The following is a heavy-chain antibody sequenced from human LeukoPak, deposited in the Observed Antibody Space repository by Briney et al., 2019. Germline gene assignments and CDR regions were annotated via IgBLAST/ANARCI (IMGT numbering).Heavy chain of an antibody. Sequence: PSETLSLTCAVYGGSFSGYYWSWIRQPPGKGLEWIGEINHSGSTNYNPSLKSRVTISVDTSKNQFSLKLSSVTAADTAVYCCARVDVGSSSWEALDYWGQGTLVTVSS. CDR1: GGSFSGYY. D-gene: IGHD6-13*01. CDR2: INHSGST. V-gene: IGHV4-34*01. CDR3: ARVDVGSSSWEALDY. J-gene: IGHJ4*02.